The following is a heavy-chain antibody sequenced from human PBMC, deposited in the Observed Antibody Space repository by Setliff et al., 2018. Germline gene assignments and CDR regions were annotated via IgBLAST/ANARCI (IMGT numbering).Heavy chain of an antibody. CDR3: ARQSRTGAFDT. CDR2: INWNGVNT. CDR1: GFTFDDYG. J-gene: IGHJ3*02. V-gene: IGHV3-20*04. Sequence: GESLKISCAASGFTFDDYGMIWLRQVPGKGLEYVSTINWNGVNTAYADSVEGRFTISRDNAKNSLYLQMNSLRAEDTALYYCARQSRTGAFDTWGQGTMVTVSS.